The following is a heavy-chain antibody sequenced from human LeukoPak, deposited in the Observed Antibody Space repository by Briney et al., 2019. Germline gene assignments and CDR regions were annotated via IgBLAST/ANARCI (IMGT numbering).Heavy chain of an antibody. V-gene: IGHV4-34*01. CDR2: INHSGST. J-gene: IGHJ4*02. CDR1: GGSFSGYY. D-gene: IGHD3-10*01. CDR3: ARAGYYGSGSYSDY. Sequence: SETLSLTCAVYGGSFSGYYWSWIRQPPGKGLEWIGEINHSGSTNYNPSLTSRVTISVDTSKNQFSLKLSSVTAADTAVYYCARAGYYGSGSYSDYWGQGTLVTVSS.